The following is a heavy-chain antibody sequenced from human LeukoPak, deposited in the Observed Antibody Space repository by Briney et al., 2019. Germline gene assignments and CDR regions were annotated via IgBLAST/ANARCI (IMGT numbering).Heavy chain of an antibody. V-gene: IGHV1-8*03. J-gene: IGHJ3*02. Sequence: ASVKVSCKASGYTFTSYDINWVRQATGQGLEWMGWMNPNSGNTGYAQKFQGRVTITRNTSISTAYMELSSLRSEDTAVYYCARVPYYYDSSGYYGIQHDAFDIWGQGTMVTVSS. CDR2: MNPNSGNT. D-gene: IGHD3-22*01. CDR3: ARVPYYYDSSGYYGIQHDAFDI. CDR1: GYTFTSYD.